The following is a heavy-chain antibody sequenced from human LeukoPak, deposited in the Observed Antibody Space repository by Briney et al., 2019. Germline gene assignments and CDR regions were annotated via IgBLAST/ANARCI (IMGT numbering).Heavy chain of an antibody. J-gene: IGHJ4*02. CDR3: ATGKFSGYYDY. CDR1: GGSLGVSTND. D-gene: IGHD3-22*01. Sequence: SETLSLTCSVSGGSLGVSTNDGGWVRQTPGKGMEWIGSMYYGGTTYYNPSLKRRVTLSIDTSKNQSSLRLNSVTAADSAVYFCATGKFSGYYDYWGQGTLVTVAS. CDR2: MYYGGTT. V-gene: IGHV4-39*01.